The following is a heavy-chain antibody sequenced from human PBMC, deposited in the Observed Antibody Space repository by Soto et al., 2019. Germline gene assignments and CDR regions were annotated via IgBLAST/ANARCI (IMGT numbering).Heavy chain of an antibody. V-gene: IGHV4-59*01. CDR2: IYYSGST. CDR1: GGSISSYY. Sequence: QVQLQESGPGLVKPSETLSLTCTVSGGSISSYYWSWIRQPPGKGLEWIGYIYYSGSTHYNPSLKSRVTISVATTKNQFSLKLSSVTAADTAVYYCARFNYVVSTSCYYYYGMDVWGQGTTVTVSS. D-gene: IGHD2-2*01. CDR3: ARFNYVVSTSCYYYYGMDV. J-gene: IGHJ6*02.